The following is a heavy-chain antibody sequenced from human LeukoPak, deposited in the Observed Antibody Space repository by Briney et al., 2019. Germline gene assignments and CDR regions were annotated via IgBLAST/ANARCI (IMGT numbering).Heavy chain of an antibody. V-gene: IGHV3-13*01. J-gene: IGHJ3*02. CDR2: IGTAGDT. CDR1: GFTFSSYG. CDR3: ARVGYFTGAFDI. D-gene: IGHD2-8*01. Sequence: PGGSLRLSCAASGFTFSSYGMHWVRQATGKGLEWVSAIGTAGDTYYPGSVKGRFTISRENAKNSLYLQMNSLRAGDTAVYYCARVGYFTGAFDIWGQGTMVAVSS.